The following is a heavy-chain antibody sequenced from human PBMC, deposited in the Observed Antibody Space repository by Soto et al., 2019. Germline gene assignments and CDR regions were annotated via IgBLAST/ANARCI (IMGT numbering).Heavy chain of an antibody. CDR3: ARSRNLDV. CDR1: GGSFSENH. D-gene: IGHD1-1*01. CDR2: IQKTGGT. V-gene: IGHV4-34*01. J-gene: IGHJ6*02. Sequence: QVQVQQWGAGLLKPSETLSLTCAVYGGSFSENHWSWIRQPPGKGLGWIGEIQKTGGTNYSPSLKSRVTISVDRSKNQLSPSLTPVSAADTAVYYCARSRNLDVWGQGTTVIVSS.